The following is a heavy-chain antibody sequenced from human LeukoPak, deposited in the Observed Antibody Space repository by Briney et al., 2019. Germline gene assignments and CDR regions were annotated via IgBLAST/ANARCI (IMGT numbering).Heavy chain of an antibody. J-gene: IGHJ6*03. V-gene: IGHV4-59*12. D-gene: IGHD3-3*01. CDR2: IYYSGST. Sequence: SETLSLTCTVSGGSINNSYWTWIRQPPGKGLEWIGHIYYSGSTNYSPSLKSRVTISVDTSKNQFSLKLSSVTAVDTAVYYCARVKGRDFWSGYDYYYYMDVWGKGTTVTVSS. CDR3: ARVKGRDFWSGYDYYYYMDV. CDR1: GGSINNSY.